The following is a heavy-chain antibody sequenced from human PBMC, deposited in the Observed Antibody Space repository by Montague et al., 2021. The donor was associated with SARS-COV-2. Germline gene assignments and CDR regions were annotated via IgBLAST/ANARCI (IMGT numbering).Heavy chain of an antibody. CDR3: ARGFSSSWYGARWFDP. CDR1: GGSISSYY. Sequence: SETLSLTCSVSGGSISSYYWSWIRQPPGKRLEWIGHIYHSGGTNYNPSXXSRSTISLDASKNRISLKLKSVTAADTALYYCARGFSSSWYGARWFDPWGQGTLVTVSS. V-gene: IGHV4-59*01. D-gene: IGHD6-13*01. CDR2: IYHSGGT. J-gene: IGHJ5*02.